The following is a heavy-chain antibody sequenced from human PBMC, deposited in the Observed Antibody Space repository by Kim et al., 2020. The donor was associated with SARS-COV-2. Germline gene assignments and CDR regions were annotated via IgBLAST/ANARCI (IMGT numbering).Heavy chain of an antibody. Sequence: SETLSLTCTVSGVPVSASAYYWGWIRQSPGKGLEWIGSIYFGGNTYYSPSLKSRVIISVDTSKNQFSLRLNSVTASDTAVYYCATEPRDYGGSPFDNWGQGALVIVSS. CDR1: GVPVSASAYY. D-gene: IGHD4-17*01. V-gene: IGHV4-39*02. CDR2: IYFGGNT. CDR3: ATEPRDYGGSPFDN. J-gene: IGHJ4*02.